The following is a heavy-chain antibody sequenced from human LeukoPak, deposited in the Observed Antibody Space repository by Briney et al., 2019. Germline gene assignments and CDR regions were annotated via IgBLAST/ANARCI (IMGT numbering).Heavy chain of an antibody. CDR3: ARDGLSGYSYGFCDY. V-gene: IGHV3-21*01. J-gene: IGHJ4*02. D-gene: IGHD5-18*01. CDR1: GFSFSSYS. CDR2: ISSSSSYI. Sequence: GGSLRLSCAASGFSFSSYSMNWVRQAPGKGLEGVSSISSSSSYIYYAHSVKGRFTISRDKAKNSLYLQMNGLRAEDTAVYYCARDGLSGYSYGFCDYWGQGTLVTVSS.